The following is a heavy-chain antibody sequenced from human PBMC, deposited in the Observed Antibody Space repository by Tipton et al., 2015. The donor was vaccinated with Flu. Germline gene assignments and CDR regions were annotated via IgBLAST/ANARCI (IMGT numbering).Heavy chain of an antibody. CDR3: ARDPRDGGGTLEY. Sequence: TLSLTCAVSGYSISTDYYWGWIRQSPGKGLEWIGSVYHSGSPYNNPSLNSRVTISVDTSKNQFSLRLKSVTAADTAVYYCARDPRDGGGTLEYGGQGILGTVST. V-gene: IGHV4-38-2*02. J-gene: IGHJ4*02. CDR1: GYSISTDYY. D-gene: IGHD5-24*01. CDR2: VYHSGSP.